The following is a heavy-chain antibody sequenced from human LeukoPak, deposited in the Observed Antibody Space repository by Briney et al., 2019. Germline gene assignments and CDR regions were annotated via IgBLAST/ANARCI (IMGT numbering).Heavy chain of an antibody. D-gene: IGHD3-10*01. CDR1: GFTFSDYY. V-gene: IGHV3-11*01. CDR2: ISSSGSTI. Sequence: GGSLRLSCAASGFTFSDYYMSWIRQAPGKGLEWVSYISSSGSTIYYADSVKGRFTISRDNAKNSLYLQMNSLRAEDTAVYYCASPIWFGELDYWGQGTLVTVSS. CDR3: ASPIWFGELDY. J-gene: IGHJ4*02.